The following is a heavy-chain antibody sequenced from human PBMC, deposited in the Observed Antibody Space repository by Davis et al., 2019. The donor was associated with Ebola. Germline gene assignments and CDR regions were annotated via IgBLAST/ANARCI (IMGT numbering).Heavy chain of an antibody. V-gene: IGHV3-48*02. CDR3: ARDSNWGFDY. Sequence: PGGSLRLSCAASGFTFSIYSMNWVRQAPGKGLEWVSYIRTSDSTIHYANSVKGRFTISTDNAKNSLYLQMNSLRDEDTAVYYCARDSNWGFDYWGQGTLVTVSS. D-gene: IGHD7-27*01. CDR1: GFTFSIYS. J-gene: IGHJ4*02. CDR2: IRTSDSTI.